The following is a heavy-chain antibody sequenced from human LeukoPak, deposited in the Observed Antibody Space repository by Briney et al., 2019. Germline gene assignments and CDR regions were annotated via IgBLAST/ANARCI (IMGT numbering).Heavy chain of an antibody. CDR1: GGSISSGGYY. V-gene: IGHV4-30-2*01. J-gene: IGHJ4*02. CDR2: IYHSGST. CDR3: AREHCSGGSCYPRSVYYFDY. Sequence: SQTLSLTCTVSGGSISSGGYYWSWIRQPPGKGLEWIGYIYHSGSTYYNPSLKSRVTISVDRSKNQFSLKLSSVTAADTAVYYCAREHCSGGSCYPRSVYYFDYWGQGTLVTVSS. D-gene: IGHD2-15*01.